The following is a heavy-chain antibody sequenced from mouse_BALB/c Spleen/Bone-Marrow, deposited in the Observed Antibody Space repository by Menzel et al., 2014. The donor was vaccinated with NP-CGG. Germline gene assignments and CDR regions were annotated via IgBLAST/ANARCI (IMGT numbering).Heavy chain of an antibody. Sequence: EVQLQQSGAELVRSGASVKLSCTASGFNIKDYYMHWVKQRPEQGLEWIGWIDPENGDTKYAPKFQGKATMTADTSSNTAYLQLSSLTSEDTAVYYCNRYDWYFDVWGAGTTVTVSS. CDR3: NRYDWYFDV. V-gene: IGHV14-4*02. CDR1: GFNIKDYY. J-gene: IGHJ1*01. CDR2: IDPENGDT. D-gene: IGHD2-14*01.